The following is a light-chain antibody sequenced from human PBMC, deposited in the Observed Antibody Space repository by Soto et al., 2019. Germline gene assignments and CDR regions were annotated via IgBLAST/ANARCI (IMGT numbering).Light chain of an antibody. CDR3: HQYVAPPIT. Sequence: SPGTLSLSPGERATLSCRASQSVTSSYLAWYQQKPGQAPRLLIYGASSGATGIPDRFSGSGSGTDFTLTISRLEPEDFAVYYCHQYVAPPITFGQGSRLEIK. V-gene: IGKV3-20*01. J-gene: IGKJ5*01. CDR1: QSVTSSY. CDR2: GAS.